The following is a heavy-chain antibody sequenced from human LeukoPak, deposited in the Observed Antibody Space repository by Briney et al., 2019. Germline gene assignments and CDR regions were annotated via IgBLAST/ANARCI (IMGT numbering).Heavy chain of an antibody. CDR1: GFTFSSYA. CDR2: NSGSGGST. D-gene: IGHD6-13*01. J-gene: IGHJ5*02. V-gene: IGHV3-23*01. CDR3: AKEPLSGYSSSWFRGGDWFDP. Sequence: GGSLRLSCAASGFTFSSYAMSWVRQAPGKGLEWVSANSGSGGSTYYADSVKGRFTISRDNSKNTLYLQMNSLRAEDTAVYYCAKEPLSGYSSSWFRGGDWFDPWGQGTLVTVSS.